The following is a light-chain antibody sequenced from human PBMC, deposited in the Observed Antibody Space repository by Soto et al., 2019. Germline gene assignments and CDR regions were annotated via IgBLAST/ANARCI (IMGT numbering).Light chain of an antibody. J-gene: IGLJ2*01. CDR3: CSYAGESSFAI. Sequence: QSVLTQPASVSGSPGQSITISCTGSSSDVGNYKFVSWYQQHPGQAPKFLIYEVSKRPPGVSKRFSGSKSGKTASLTISGLQAEDEADYYCCSYAGESSFAIFGGGTKVTVL. V-gene: IGLV2-23*02. CDR1: SSDVGNYKF. CDR2: EVS.